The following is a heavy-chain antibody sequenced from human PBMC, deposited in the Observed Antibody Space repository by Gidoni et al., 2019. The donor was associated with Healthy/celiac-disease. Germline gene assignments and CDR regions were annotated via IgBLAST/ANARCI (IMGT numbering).Heavy chain of an antibody. Sequence: VQLVQSGAAVTTPGESLKISCKGSGSSFTSYWIGWVPQMPGKGLEWMGIIYPGDSDTRYSPSFQGQVTISADKSISTAYLQWSSLKASDTAMDYCARRHDYSNYFDYWGQGTLVTFSS. J-gene: IGHJ4*02. CDR2: IYPGDSDT. D-gene: IGHD4-4*01. CDR1: GSSFTSYW. CDR3: ARRHDYSNYFDY. V-gene: IGHV5-51*01.